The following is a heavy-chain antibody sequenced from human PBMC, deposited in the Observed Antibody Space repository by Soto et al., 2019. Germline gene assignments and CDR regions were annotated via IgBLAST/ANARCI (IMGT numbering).Heavy chain of an antibody. CDR1: GYIFTSYA. J-gene: IGHJ3*02. CDR2: LSAGNGNT. D-gene: IGHD2-2*01. V-gene: IGHV1-3*01. CDR3: ARLGYCSTVSGHVDNAFDI. Sequence: QVQLVQSGAEVKKPGASVKVSCKASGYIFTSYALHWVRQAPGHRLEWMGWLSAGNGNTKYSQKFPGRVTITRATYASTVYMELSSLTAEDTAAYYCARLGYCSTVSGHVDNAFDIWGQGTMITVSS.